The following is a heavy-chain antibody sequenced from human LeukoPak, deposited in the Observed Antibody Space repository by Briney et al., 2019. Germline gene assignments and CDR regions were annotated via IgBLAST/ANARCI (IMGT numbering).Heavy chain of an antibody. Sequence: GGSLRLSCAASGFTFSSYEMNWVRQAPGKGLEWVSYISSSGSTIYYADSVKGRSTISRDNSKNSLYLQMNSLRAEDTALYYCAKDHYDFWSGYPDYWGQGTLVTVSS. J-gene: IGHJ4*02. CDR3: AKDHYDFWSGYPDY. D-gene: IGHD3-3*01. CDR2: ISSSGSTI. V-gene: IGHV3-48*03. CDR1: GFTFSSYE.